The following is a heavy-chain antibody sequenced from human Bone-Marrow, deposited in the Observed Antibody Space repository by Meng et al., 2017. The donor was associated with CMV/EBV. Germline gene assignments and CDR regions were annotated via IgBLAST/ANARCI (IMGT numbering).Heavy chain of an antibody. CDR2: ISGSGGST. Sequence: GESLKISCAASGFTFSSYAMSWVRQAPGKGLEWVSAISGSGGSTYYADSVKGRLTISRDNSKNTLYLQMNSLRAEDTAVYYCAKGMVRGARAMDVWGQGTTVTVSS. CDR1: GFTFSSYA. D-gene: IGHD3-10*01. V-gene: IGHV3-23*01. J-gene: IGHJ6*02. CDR3: AKGMVRGARAMDV.